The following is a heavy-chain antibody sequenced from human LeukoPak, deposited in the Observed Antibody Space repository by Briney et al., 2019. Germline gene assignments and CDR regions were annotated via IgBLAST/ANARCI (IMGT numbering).Heavy chain of an antibody. V-gene: IGHV1-2*02. J-gene: IGHJ3*02. CDR3: ARSILVIVVPPGAFDI. D-gene: IGHD3-22*01. CDR2: INPNSGGT. CDR1: GYSFTGYY. Sequence: ASLKVSCKASGYSFTGYYMNWVRQAPGQGLEWMGWINPNSGGTNYAQKFQGRVTMTRDTSISTAYMELSRLRSDDTAVYYCARSILVIVVPPGAFDIWGQGTMVTVSS.